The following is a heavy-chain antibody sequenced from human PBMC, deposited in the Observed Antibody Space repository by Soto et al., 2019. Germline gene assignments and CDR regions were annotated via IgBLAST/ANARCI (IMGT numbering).Heavy chain of an antibody. CDR2: IDPSDSYT. J-gene: IGHJ4*02. CDR1: GYSFTSYW. CDR3: ALDSDGHEFDY. V-gene: IGHV5-10-1*01. D-gene: IGHD2-8*01. Sequence: GESLKISCQGSGYSFTSYWISWVRQMPGKGLEWMGRIDPSDSYTNYSPSFQGHVTISADKSISTAYLQWSSLKASDTAMYYCALDSDGHEFDYWVKGTLVTVSS.